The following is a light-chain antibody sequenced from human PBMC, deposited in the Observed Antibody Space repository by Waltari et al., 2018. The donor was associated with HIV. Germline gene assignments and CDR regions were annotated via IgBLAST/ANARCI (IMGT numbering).Light chain of an antibody. CDR1: SSAVGGYTY. CDR3: SSYTSSSTLV. Sequence: QSALTQPASVSGSPGQSITIPCTGTSSAVGGYTYVSWFQQHPGKAPQLMIYEVSNRPSGVSNRFSGSKSGNTASLTISGLQAEDEADYYCSSYTSSSTLVFGTGTKVTVL. V-gene: IGLV2-14*01. CDR2: EVS. J-gene: IGLJ1*01.